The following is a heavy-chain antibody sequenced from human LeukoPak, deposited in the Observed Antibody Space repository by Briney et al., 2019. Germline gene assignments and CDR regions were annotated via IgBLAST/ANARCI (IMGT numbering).Heavy chain of an antibody. Sequence: GGSLRLSCAASGFTFSDYNMRWIRQAPGKGLEWVSSISRSGSTKYYADSVKGRFTISRDNAKNTLYLQMNSLRAEDTAVYYCAKEYSGSFSPFPSYFDYWGQGTLVTVSS. CDR1: GFTFSDYN. J-gene: IGHJ4*02. D-gene: IGHD1-26*01. CDR3: AKEYSGSFSPFPSYFDY. V-gene: IGHV3-11*01. CDR2: ISRSGSTK.